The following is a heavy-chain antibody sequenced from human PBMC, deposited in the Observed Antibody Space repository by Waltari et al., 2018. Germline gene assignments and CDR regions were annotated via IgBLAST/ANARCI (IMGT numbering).Heavy chain of an antibody. D-gene: IGHD2-15*01. V-gene: IGHV4-38-2*02. CDR3: AREDVVVVAATPSSAFDI. CDR2: IYHSGST. Sequence: QVQLQESGPGLVTPSETLSLTCTVSGYSISSGYYWGWFRQPPGKGMGWFGSIYHSGSTYYNPSPKSRITISVDTSKDQFSLKLSSVTAAETAVYYCAREDVVVVAATPSSAFDIWGQGTMVTVSS. CDR1: GYSISSGYY. J-gene: IGHJ3*02.